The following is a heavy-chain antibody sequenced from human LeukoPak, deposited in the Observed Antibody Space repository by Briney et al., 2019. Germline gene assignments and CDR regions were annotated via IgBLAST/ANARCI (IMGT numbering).Heavy chain of an antibody. D-gene: IGHD4-23*01. CDR3: ARDSDYGGNLGY. V-gene: IGHV1-69*04. CDR1: GGTFSSYA. CDR2: IIPIFGIA. Sequence: ASVKVPCKASGGTFSSYAISWVRQAPGQGLEWMGRIIPIFGIANYAQKFQGRVTITADKSTSTAYMELSSLRSEDTAVYYCARDSDYGGNLGYWGQGTLVTVSS. J-gene: IGHJ4*02.